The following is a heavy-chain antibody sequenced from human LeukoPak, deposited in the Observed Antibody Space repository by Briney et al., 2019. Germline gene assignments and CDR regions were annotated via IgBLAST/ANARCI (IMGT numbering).Heavy chain of an antibody. CDR1: GFTVSSNY. V-gene: IGHV3-53*01. D-gene: IGHD4-23*01. Sequence: GGSLRLSCAASGFTVSSNYMSWVREAPGKGLEWVSVIYSGGSTYYADSVKGRFTISRDNSKNTLYLQMNSLRAEDTAMYYCARGGGGNRYYFDYWGQGTLVTVSS. CDR2: IYSGGST. CDR3: ARGGGGNRYYFDY. J-gene: IGHJ4*02.